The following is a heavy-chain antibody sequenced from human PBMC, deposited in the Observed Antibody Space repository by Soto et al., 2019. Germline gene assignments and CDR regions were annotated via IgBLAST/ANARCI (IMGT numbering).Heavy chain of an antibody. CDR2: ISHHGSNQ. J-gene: IGHJ4*02. Sequence: QVQLVESGGGVVQPGTSLGLSCLSSGFTFSSYSMYWVRQAPGKGLEWVAYISHHGSNQYYADSVKGRFTTSRDNSQNTLYLQMNSLTTEDTAVYYCAREGEYCSGGSCTYFNYWGQGTLVTVSS. V-gene: IGHV3-30-3*01. CDR1: GFTFSSYS. D-gene: IGHD2-15*01. CDR3: AREGEYCSGGSCTYFNY.